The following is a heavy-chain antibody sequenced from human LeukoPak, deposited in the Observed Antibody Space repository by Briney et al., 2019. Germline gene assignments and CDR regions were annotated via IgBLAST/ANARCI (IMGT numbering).Heavy chain of an antibody. J-gene: IGHJ3*02. CDR1: GYTLTELS. D-gene: IGHD6-19*01. V-gene: IGHV1-24*01. CDR3: ARGGSQSGWYSPLDAFDI. Sequence: ASVKVSCKVSGYTLTELSMHWVRQAPGKGLEWMGGFDPGDGETIYAQKFQGRVTMTEDTSTDTAYMELSSLRSEDTAVYYCARGGSQSGWYSPLDAFDIWGQGTVVTVSS. CDR2: FDPGDGET.